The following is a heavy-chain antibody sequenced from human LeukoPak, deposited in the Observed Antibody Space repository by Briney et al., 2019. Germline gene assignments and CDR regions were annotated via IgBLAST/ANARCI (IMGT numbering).Heavy chain of an antibody. Sequence: SVKVSCKASGYTFTGYYMHWVRQAPGQGLEWMGGIIPIFGTANYAQKFQGRVTITADKSTSTAYMELSSLRSEDTAVYYCARAQALYYYDSSGYYFFDYWGQGTLVTVSS. J-gene: IGHJ4*02. D-gene: IGHD3-22*01. CDR3: ARAQALYYYDSSGYYFFDY. CDR1: GYTFTGYY. V-gene: IGHV1-69*06. CDR2: IIPIFGTA.